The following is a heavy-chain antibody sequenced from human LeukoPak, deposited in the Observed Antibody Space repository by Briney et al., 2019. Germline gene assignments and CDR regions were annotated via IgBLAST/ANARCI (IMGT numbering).Heavy chain of an antibody. D-gene: IGHD5-18*01. J-gene: IGHJ4*02. V-gene: IGHV3-30-3*01. CDR2: ISHDGSNK. Sequence: GGSLRLSCTASGFTFRNYAMSWVRQAPGKGLEWVAVISHDGSNKYYADSVKGRFTISRDNSKNTLYLQMNSLRAEDTAVYYCARTQRYDTAILDYWGQGTLVTVSS. CDR1: GFTFRNYA. CDR3: ARTQRYDTAILDY.